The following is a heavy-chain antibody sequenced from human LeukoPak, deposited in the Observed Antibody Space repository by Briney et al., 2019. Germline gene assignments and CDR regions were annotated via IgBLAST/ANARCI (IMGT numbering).Heavy chain of an antibody. CDR3: ASGRGRYYYYYMDV. J-gene: IGHJ6*03. CDR2: INPNSGGT. CDR1: GYTFTGYY. D-gene: IGHD1-26*01. Sequence: AASVKVSCKASGYTFTGYYMHWARQAPGQGLEWMGWINPNSGGTNYAQKFQGRVTMTRDTSISTAYMELSRLRSDDTAVYYCASGRGRYYYYYMDVWGKGTTVTVSS. V-gene: IGHV1-2*02.